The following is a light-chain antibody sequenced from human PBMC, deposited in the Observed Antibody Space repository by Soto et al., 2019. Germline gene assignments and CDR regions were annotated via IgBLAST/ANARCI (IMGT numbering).Light chain of an antibody. CDR2: GAS. CDR3: QQYNNWPRGT. J-gene: IGKJ4*01. Sequence: EIVMTQSPATLSVSPGERATLSCRASQSVSNNLAWYQQKPGQAPRLLIYGASTRATGIPARFSGSGSGTVFTLTISSLQSEDFAVYYCQQYNNWPRGTFGGGTKVEIK. CDR1: QSVSNN. V-gene: IGKV3-15*01.